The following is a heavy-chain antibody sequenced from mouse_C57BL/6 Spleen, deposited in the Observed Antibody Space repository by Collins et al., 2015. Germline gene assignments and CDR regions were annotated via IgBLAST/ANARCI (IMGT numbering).Heavy chain of an antibody. J-gene: IGHJ2*01. CDR1: GYSITSDYA. CDR3: ARRVLRPGYYFDY. Sequence: DVQLQESGPGLVKPSQSLSLTCTVTGYSITSDYAWNWIRQFPGNKLEWMGYISYSGSTSYNPSLKSRISITRDTSKNQFFLQLNSVTTEDTATYYCARRVLRPGYYFDYWGQGTTLTVSS. CDR2: ISYSGST. V-gene: IGHV3-2*02. D-gene: IGHD1-2*01.